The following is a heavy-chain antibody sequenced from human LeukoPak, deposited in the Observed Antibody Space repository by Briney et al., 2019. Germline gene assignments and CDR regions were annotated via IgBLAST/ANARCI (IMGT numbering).Heavy chain of an antibody. Sequence: SQTPSLTCTVSGDSITNDNHYWSWIRQPAGKGLEWIGRISATGNTNYNPSLKSRVTISADTSKNQFSLRLSSVTAADTAVYYCTRKQWVEYYFDSWGQGTLVTVSS. CDR1: GDSITNDNHY. D-gene: IGHD6-19*01. J-gene: IGHJ4*02. CDR2: ISATGNT. CDR3: TRKQWVEYYFDS. V-gene: IGHV4-61*02.